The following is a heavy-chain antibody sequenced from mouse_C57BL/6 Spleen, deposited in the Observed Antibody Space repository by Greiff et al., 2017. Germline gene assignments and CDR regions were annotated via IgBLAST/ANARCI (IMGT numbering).Heavy chain of an antibody. V-gene: IGHV1-64*01. CDR3: ARGGGITTTTTFDY. CDR1: GYTFTSYW. CDR2: IHPNSGST. Sequence: QVQLQQPGAELVKPGASVKLSCKASGYTFTSYWMHWVKQRPGQGLEWIGMIHPNSGSTNYNEKFKSKATLTVDKSSSTAYMQLSSLTSEDSAVYYCARGGGITTTTTFDYWGQGTTLTVSS. D-gene: IGHD1-1*01. J-gene: IGHJ2*01.